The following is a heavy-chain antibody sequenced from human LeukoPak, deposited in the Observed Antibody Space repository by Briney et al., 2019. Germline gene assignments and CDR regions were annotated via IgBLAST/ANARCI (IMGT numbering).Heavy chain of an antibody. J-gene: IGHJ6*02. CDR1: GFSFSDYY. V-gene: IGHV3-11*01. CDR2: INTSGRVI. D-gene: IGHD2-8*01. CDR3: ARSKYVYGMDV. Sequence: PGGSLRLSCIASGFSFSDYYINWIRQSPGKGLEWLAYINTSGRVIRDADSVRGRFTISRDNVKNSVDLQMTSLRADDSAIYYCARSKYVYGMDVWGQGTTVTVSS.